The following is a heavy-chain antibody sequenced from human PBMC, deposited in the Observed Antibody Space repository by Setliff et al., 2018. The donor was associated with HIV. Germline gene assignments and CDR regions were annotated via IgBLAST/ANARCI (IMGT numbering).Heavy chain of an antibody. V-gene: IGHV1-69*13. J-gene: IGHJ3*02. CDR2: IIPIFGTA. D-gene: IGHD3-22*01. Sequence: SVKVSCKASGGTFSSYAISWVRQAPGQGLEWMGGIIPIFGTANYAQKFQGRVTITADESTSTAYMELSSLRSEDTAVYYCARARERITMLVVVPDAFDIWGQGTMVTVSS. CDR3: ARARERITMLVVVPDAFDI. CDR1: GGTFSSYA.